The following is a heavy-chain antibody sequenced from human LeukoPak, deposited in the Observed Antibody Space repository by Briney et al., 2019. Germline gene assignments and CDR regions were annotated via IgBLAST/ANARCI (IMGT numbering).Heavy chain of an antibody. CDR3: ATAGSTFRSDRFDF. CDR2: IRFGSDSI. V-gene: IGHV3-48*01. J-gene: IGHJ5*01. CDR1: GFTFTSYS. D-gene: IGHD1-14*01. Sequence: GGSLRLSCAASGFTFTSYSTVWVRQAPGKGLEWISYIRFGSDSIFYADSVKGRFTISRDDAKNSLYLLMNSLRAADTAVYYCATAGSTFRSDRFDFWGQGTLVTVSS.